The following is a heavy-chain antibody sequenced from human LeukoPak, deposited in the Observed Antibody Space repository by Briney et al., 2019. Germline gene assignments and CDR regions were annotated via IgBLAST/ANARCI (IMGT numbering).Heavy chain of an antibody. CDR3: ARDRSRYSSSWTLFDY. CDR1: GGTFTSYA. CDR2: IIPIFGTA. Sequence: ASVKVSCKASGGTFTSYAISWVRQAPGQGLEWMGGIIPIFGTANYAQKFQGRVTITADESTSTAYMELSSLRSEDTAVYYCARDRSRYSSSWTLFDYWGQGTLVTVSS. D-gene: IGHD6-13*01. J-gene: IGHJ4*02. V-gene: IGHV1-69*13.